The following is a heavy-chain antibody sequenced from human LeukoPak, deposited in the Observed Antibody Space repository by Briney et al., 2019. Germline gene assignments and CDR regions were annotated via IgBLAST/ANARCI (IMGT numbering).Heavy chain of an antibody. CDR1: GFNFPTYA. J-gene: IGHJ4*02. D-gene: IGHD3-22*01. CDR2: IRVSDGAR. V-gene: IGHV3-23*01. Sequence: PGGSLRLSCAASGFNFPTYAMQWVRQAPGKGLEWVSSIRVSDGARFYADSVKGRFTTSRDNSKNTLYLQMNSLRAEDTAVYYCVRDDDRPDNGLDYWGQGTLVTVSS. CDR3: VRDDDRPDNGLDY.